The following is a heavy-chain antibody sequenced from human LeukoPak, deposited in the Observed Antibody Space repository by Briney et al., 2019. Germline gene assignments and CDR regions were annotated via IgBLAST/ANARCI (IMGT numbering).Heavy chain of an antibody. CDR2: IYYSGST. CDR1: GGSISSYY. Sequence: PSETLSLTCTVSGGSISSYYWSWIRRPPGKGLEWIGYIYYSGSTNYNPSLKSRVTISVDTSKNQFSLKLSSVTAADTAVYYCARDLGRTAAFDIWGQGTMVTVSS. J-gene: IGHJ3*02. CDR3: ARDLGRTAAFDI. D-gene: IGHD3-16*01. V-gene: IGHV4-59*01.